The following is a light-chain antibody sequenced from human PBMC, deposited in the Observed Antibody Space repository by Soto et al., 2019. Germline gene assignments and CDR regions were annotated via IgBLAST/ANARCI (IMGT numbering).Light chain of an antibody. J-gene: IGKJ1*01. CDR1: QSISSW. Sequence: DIQITQSPSTLAASVGDRVTITCRASQSISSWLSWYQQRPGRVPKLLIYDASSLESGVPSRISGSASWTEFTLTISSLQPDDFATYYGKQYNSYSEAFGQ. CDR3: KQYNSYSEA. CDR2: DAS. V-gene: IGKV1-5*01.